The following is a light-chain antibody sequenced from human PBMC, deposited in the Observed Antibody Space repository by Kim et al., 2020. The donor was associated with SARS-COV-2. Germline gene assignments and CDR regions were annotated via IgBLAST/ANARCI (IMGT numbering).Light chain of an antibody. Sequence: SVALGQTARITCGGNNMGSENVHGYQQKPGQAPVLVIYRDSNRPSGIPERFSGSNSGNTATLTISRAQAGDEADYYCQVWDSSTVVFGGGTQLTVL. CDR1: NMGSEN. CDR3: QVWDSSTVV. V-gene: IGLV3-9*01. CDR2: RDS. J-gene: IGLJ2*01.